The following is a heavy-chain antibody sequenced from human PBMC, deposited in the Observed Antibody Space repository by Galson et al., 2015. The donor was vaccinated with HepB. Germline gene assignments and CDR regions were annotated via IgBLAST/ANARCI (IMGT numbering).Heavy chain of an antibody. D-gene: IGHD4-23*01. V-gene: IGHV3-9*01. Sequence: SLRLSCAASGFTFDDYAMHWVRQAPGKGLEWVSGISWNSGSIGYADSVKGRFTISRDNAKNSLYLQMNSLRAEDTALYYCAKDCYGGNPFDAFDIWGQGTMVTVSS. J-gene: IGHJ3*02. CDR3: AKDCYGGNPFDAFDI. CDR2: ISWNSGSI. CDR1: GFTFDDYA.